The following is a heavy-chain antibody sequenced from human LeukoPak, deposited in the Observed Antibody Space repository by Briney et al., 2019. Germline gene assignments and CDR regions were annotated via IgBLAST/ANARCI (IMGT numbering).Heavy chain of an antibody. Sequence: GGSLSRSCAASGFTFSAYYMSWIRQAPGKGLEWVSYISSSGSSIYYADSVKGRFTISRDNAKNSLYLQMNSLRAEDTAVYYCARAHTSGWYGDFEYWGQGSLVTVSS. CDR1: GFTFSAYY. CDR3: ARAHTSGWYGDFEY. J-gene: IGHJ4*02. V-gene: IGHV3-11*01. D-gene: IGHD6-19*01. CDR2: ISSSGSSI.